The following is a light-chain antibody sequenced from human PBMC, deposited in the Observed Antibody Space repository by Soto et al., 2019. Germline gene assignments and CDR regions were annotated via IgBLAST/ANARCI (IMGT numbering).Light chain of an antibody. Sequence: ENVLTQSPGTLSLSPGERATLSCRASQTVTNSFFAWYQQKPGQAPRLLIYGISSRATGIPDRFSGSGSGTDFTLTISRLQPEEFVVYFCQQYSSLPHTFGRGTKLEVK. CDR2: GIS. J-gene: IGKJ2*01. V-gene: IGKV3-20*01. CDR1: QTVTNSF. CDR3: QQYSSLPHT.